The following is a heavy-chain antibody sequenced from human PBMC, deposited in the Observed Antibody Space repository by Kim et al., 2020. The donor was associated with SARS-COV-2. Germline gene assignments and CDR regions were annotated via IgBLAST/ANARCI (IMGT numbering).Heavy chain of an antibody. V-gene: IGHV3-21*01. Sequence: GGSLRLSCAASGFTFSSYSMNWVRQAPGKGLEWVSSISSSYIYYADSVKGRFTISRDNAKNSLYLQMNSLRAEDTAVYYCAREIGDIVVPQKYYYYYYMDVWGKGTTVTVSS. CDR3: AREIGDIVVPQKYYYYYYMDV. CDR1: GFTFSSYS. J-gene: IGHJ6*03. CDR2: ISSSYI. D-gene: IGHD2-2*01.